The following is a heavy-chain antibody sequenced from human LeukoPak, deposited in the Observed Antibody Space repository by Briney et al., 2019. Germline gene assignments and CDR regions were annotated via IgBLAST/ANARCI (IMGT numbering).Heavy chain of an antibody. J-gene: IGHJ4*02. D-gene: IGHD3-10*01. V-gene: IGHV3-23*01. Sequence: GALRLSCVASGFTFSSYAMSWVRQAPGKGLEWVSTVSGSGGSTYYADSVKGRFTISRDNSKNTLFLQMNSLRVEDTAVYYCAKTITMVRGVILGNFDYWGQGTLVTVSS. CDR3: AKTITMVRGVILGNFDY. CDR1: GFTFSSYA. CDR2: VSGSGGST.